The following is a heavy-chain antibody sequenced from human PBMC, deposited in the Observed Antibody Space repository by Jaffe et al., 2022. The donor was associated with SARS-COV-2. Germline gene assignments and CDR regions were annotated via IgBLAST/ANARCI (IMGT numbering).Heavy chain of an antibody. Sequence: EVQLVESGGGLVKPGGSLRLSCAASGFTFSNAWMSWVRQAPGKGLEWVGRIKSKTDGGTTDYAAPVKGRFTISRDDSKNTLYLQMNSLKTEDTAVYYCTTDRGRVVVTAIDPYYYGMDVWGQGTTVTVSS. CDR3: TTDRGRVVVTAIDPYYYGMDV. CDR2: IKSKTDGGTT. J-gene: IGHJ6*02. V-gene: IGHV3-15*01. CDR1: GFTFSNAW. D-gene: IGHD2-21*02.